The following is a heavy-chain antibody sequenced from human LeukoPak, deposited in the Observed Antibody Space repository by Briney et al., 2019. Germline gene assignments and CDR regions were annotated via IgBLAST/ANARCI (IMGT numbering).Heavy chain of an antibody. V-gene: IGHV3-23*01. J-gene: IGHJ4*02. Sequence: PGGSLRLSCAASGFTYSRCAMSWVRQAPGKGLEWVSAISGSGGSTYYADSVKGRFTISRDNSKNTLYLQMNSLRAEDTAVYYCAKDSNRDDVSVGYFDYWGQGTLVTVSS. CDR1: GFTYSRCA. CDR3: AKDSNRDDVSVGYFDY. D-gene: IGHD1-1*01. CDR2: ISGSGGST.